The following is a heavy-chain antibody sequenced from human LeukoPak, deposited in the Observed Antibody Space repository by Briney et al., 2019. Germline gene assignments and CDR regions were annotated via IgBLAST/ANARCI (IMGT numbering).Heavy chain of an antibody. J-gene: IGHJ4*02. Sequence: GGSLRLSCAASGFTFSSYSMNWVRQAPGKGLEWVSSISSSSSYIYYADSVKGRFTISRDNAKNSLYLQMNSLRAEDTALYYCARDPRITMIDSQLDYWGQGTLVTVSS. V-gene: IGHV3-21*01. D-gene: IGHD3-22*01. CDR2: ISSSSSYI. CDR1: GFTFSSYS. CDR3: ARDPRITMIDSQLDY.